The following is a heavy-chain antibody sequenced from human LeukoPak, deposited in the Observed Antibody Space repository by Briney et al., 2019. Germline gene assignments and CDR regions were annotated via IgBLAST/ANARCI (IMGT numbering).Heavy chain of an antibody. J-gene: IGHJ6*02. CDR1: GINFSGYR. D-gene: IGHD3-22*01. V-gene: IGHV3-48*02. CDR3: AIRGYYDTTYAYDYHAMDV. CDR2: ISGSSRTI. Sequence: HSGGSLRLSCAASGINFSGYRMHWVRQAPGKGLEWVSYISGSSRTIYYADSVKGRFTISRDNAKNSLHLQINSLRDEDTAVYYCAIRGYYDTTYAYDYHAMDVWGQGTAVTVSS.